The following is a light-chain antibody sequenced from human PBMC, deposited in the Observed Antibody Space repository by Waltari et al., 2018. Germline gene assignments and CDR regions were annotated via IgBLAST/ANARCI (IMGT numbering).Light chain of an antibody. CDR1: NIGSNS. V-gene: IGLV3-21*02. CDR2: DDR. Sequence: YVLTQPPSVSVAPGQTARIACGGNNIGSNSVHWYQQKSGQAPVLVVYDDRDRPSGIPERFSGSNSGNTATLTISRVEAGDEADYHCQVWNSSPDHPGNWVFGGGTKLTVL. J-gene: IGLJ3*02. CDR3: QVWNSSPDHPGNWV.